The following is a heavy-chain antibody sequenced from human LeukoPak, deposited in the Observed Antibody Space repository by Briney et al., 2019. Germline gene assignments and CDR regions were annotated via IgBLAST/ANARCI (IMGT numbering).Heavy chain of an antibody. CDR1: GFTFDDYA. D-gene: IGHD6-19*01. CDR2: ISWNSGSI. Sequence: PGGSLRLSCAASGFTFDDYAMHWVRQAPGKGLEWVSGISWNSGSIGYADSVKGRFTISRENAKNSLYLQMNSLRAEDTALYSCAKDAYSSGWYAFDYWGQGTLVTVSS. CDR3: AKDAYSSGWYAFDY. J-gene: IGHJ4*02. V-gene: IGHV3-9*01.